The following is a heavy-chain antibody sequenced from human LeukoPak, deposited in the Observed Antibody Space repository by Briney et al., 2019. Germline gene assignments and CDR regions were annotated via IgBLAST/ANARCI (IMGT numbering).Heavy chain of an antibody. CDR1: GFTFSSYN. CDR3: ARVQSAVLLWFGELDY. Sequence: GGSLRLSCAASGFTFSSYNMNWVRQAPGKGLQWISYISSSSSTIYYADSVKGRFTISRDNSKNTLYLQMNSLRAEDTAVYYCARVQSAVLLWFGELDYWGQGTLVTVSS. D-gene: IGHD3-10*01. J-gene: IGHJ4*02. V-gene: IGHV3-48*01. CDR2: ISSSSSTI.